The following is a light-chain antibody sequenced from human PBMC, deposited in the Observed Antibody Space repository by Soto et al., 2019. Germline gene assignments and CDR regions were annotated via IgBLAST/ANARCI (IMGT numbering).Light chain of an antibody. J-gene: IGLJ2*01. CDR1: SSNIGSNT. Sequence: QSVLTQPPSASGTPGQRVTMSCCGSSSNIGSNTVNWYQQLPGTAPKLLIYSNNQRPSGVPDRFSGSKSGTSASLAISGLQSEDEGDYYCAAWDDSLNGVLFGGGTKHTVL. CDR3: AAWDDSLNGVL. V-gene: IGLV1-44*01. CDR2: SNN.